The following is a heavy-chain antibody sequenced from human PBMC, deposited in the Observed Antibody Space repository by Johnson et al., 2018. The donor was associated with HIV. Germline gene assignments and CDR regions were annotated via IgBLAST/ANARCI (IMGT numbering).Heavy chain of an antibody. J-gene: IGHJ3*02. CDR3: ARVSQQQGGVYDAFDI. Sequence: VQLVESGGGEVQPGRSLRLSCAASGFTVSSNYMSWVRQAPGKGLEWVSVIYSGDTTYYADSVKGRFTISRDNSKNTLYLQMNSLRAEDTAVYYCARVSQQQGGVYDAFDIWGQGTMVTVSS. V-gene: IGHV3-66*01. D-gene: IGHD6-13*01. CDR2: IYSGDTT. CDR1: GFTVSSNY.